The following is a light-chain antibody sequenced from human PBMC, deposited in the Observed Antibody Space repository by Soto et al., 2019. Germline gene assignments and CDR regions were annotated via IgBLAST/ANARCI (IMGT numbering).Light chain of an antibody. CDR2: WAS. Sequence: DIVMTQSPDSLAVSLGERATINCKSSQSVLYSSNNKNYLAWYQQKPGQPPKLLIYWASTRESGVPDRFSGSGSGTDFTLTISSLQAEDVAVYYCQQYYRPPSTFGRGTKLEIK. J-gene: IGKJ2*01. CDR3: QQYYRPPST. V-gene: IGKV4-1*01. CDR1: QSVLYSSNNKNY.